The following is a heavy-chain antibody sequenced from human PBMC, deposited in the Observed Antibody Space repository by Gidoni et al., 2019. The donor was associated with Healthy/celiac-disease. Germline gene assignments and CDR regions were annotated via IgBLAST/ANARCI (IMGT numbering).Heavy chain of an antibody. CDR2: IGTAGDT. CDR3: ARGGSYYYDSSASLYGMDV. V-gene: IGHV3-13*01. Sequence: EVQLVESGGGLVQPGGSLRLSCAASGFTFSSYDMHWVRQATGKGLEWVSAIGTAGDTYYPGSVKGRFTISRENAKNSLYLQMNSLRAGDTAVYYCARGGSYYYDSSASLYGMDVWGQGTTVTVSS. J-gene: IGHJ6*02. D-gene: IGHD3-22*01. CDR1: GFTFSSYD.